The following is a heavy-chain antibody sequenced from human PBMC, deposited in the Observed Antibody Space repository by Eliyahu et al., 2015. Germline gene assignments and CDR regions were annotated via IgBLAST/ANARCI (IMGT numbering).Heavy chain of an antibody. D-gene: IGHD2-2*02. CDR3: ALVVVPAAIQGAFDY. J-gene: IGHJ4*02. CDR2: IRYDGSNK. V-gene: IGHV3-30*02. Sequence: QVQLVESGGGVVXPGGSLXLSXAAXGXTFSXYGMHWVRQAPGKGLEWVAFIRYDGSNKYYADSVKGRFTISRDNSKNTLYLQMNSLRAEDTAVYYCALVVVPAAIQGAFDYWGQGTLVTVSS. CDR1: GXTFSXYG.